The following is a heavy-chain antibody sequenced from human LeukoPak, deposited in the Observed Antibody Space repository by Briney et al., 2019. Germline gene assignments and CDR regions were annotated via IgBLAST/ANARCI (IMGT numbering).Heavy chain of an antibody. J-gene: IGHJ3*02. V-gene: IGHV4-59*08. CDR1: GFSISSYY. CDR2: IYYSGST. D-gene: IGHD6-6*01. CDR3: ARVYSSSSGKNAFDI. Sequence: SETLSLTCTVSGFSISSYYWSWIRQPPGKGLEWIGDIYYSGSTTYNPSLKSRVTISVDPSKNHFSLKLSSVTAADTAVYYCARVYSSSSGKNAFDIWGQGTIVTVSS.